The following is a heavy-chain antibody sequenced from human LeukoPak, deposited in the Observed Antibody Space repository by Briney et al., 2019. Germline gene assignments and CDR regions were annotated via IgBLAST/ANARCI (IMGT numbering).Heavy chain of an antibody. CDR2: IRDDGSNK. Sequence: GGSLRLSCAASGFTFSSYGMHWVRQAPGKGLEWVAFIRDDGSNKYYADSVKGRFTISRDNSKNTLYLQMNSLRAEDTAVYYCAKDRSTRRYFDWLLSPGYFDYWGQGTLVTVSS. J-gene: IGHJ4*02. D-gene: IGHD3-9*01. CDR1: GFTFSSYG. V-gene: IGHV3-30*02. CDR3: AKDRSTRRYFDWLLSPGYFDY.